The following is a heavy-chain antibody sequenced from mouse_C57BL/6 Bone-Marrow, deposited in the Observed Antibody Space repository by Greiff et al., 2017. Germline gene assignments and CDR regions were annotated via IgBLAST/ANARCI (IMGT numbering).Heavy chain of an antibody. CDR2: IDPENGDT. D-gene: IGHD2-4*01. CDR1: GFNIKDDY. CDR3: TTTYDDDDGFAY. Sequence: VQLKESGAELVRPGASVKLSCTASGFNIKDDYMHWVKQRPEQGLEWIGWIDPENGDTDYASKFQGKATITADTSSNTAYLQLSSLTSEDTAVYYCTTTYDDDDGFAYWGQGTLVTVSA. J-gene: IGHJ3*01. V-gene: IGHV14-4*01.